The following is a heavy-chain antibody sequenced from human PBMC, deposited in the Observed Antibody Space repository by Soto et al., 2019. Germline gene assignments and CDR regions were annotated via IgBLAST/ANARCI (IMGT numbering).Heavy chain of an antibody. J-gene: IGHJ3*02. D-gene: IGHD4-17*01. CDR1: GFIFSTYA. CDR3: AHPRGYGVFDAVDI. V-gene: IGHV3-23*01. CDR2: ISNSGDSA. Sequence: GGSLRLSCGASGFIFSTYALNWGRPGPGKGLEWVSAISNSGDSAYYAESVRGRFTISRDNSINTLYLQMRSLRPEDTAVYYCAHPRGYGVFDAVDIWGQGTMVTVSS.